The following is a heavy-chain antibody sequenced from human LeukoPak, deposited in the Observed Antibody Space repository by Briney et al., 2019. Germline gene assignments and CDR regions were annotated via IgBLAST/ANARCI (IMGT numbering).Heavy chain of an antibody. Sequence: GGSLRLSCAVSGFTVSSNYMSWVRQAPGKGLEWVSIIYSGGSTYYADSVKGRFSISRDNSKNTLYLQMNSLRAEDTAVYYCAKAVDDYFFDYWGQGTLVTVSS. J-gene: IGHJ4*02. CDR3: AKAVDDYFFDY. D-gene: IGHD2-21*02. CDR2: IYSGGST. CDR1: GFTVSSNY. V-gene: IGHV3-66*01.